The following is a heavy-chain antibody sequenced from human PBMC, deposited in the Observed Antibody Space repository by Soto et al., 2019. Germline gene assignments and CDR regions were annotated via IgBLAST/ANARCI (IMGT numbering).Heavy chain of an antibody. CDR1: GYSFTSYW. V-gene: IGHV5-10-1*01. J-gene: IGHJ3*02. Sequence: GESLKISCKGSGYSFTSYWISWVRQIPGTGLEWMGRIDPSDSYTNYSPSFQGHVTISADKSISTAYLQWSSLKASDTAMYYCARRITIFGVASDDFDIWGQGTMVTVSS. CDR3: ARRITIFGVASDDFDI. CDR2: IDPSDSYT. D-gene: IGHD3-3*01.